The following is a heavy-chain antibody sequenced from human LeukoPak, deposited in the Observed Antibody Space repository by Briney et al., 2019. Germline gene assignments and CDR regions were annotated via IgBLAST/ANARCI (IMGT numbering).Heavy chain of an antibody. D-gene: IGHD2-2*01. CDR2: IYYSGST. J-gene: IGHJ6*03. V-gene: IGHV4-39*07. CDR3: ARGGTPHCSSTSCSLTDMDV. CDR1: GGSISSSSYY. Sequence: SETLSLTCTVSGGSISSSSYYWGWIRQPPGKGLEWIGSIYYSGSTYYNPSLKSRVTISVDTSKNQFSLKLSSVTPEDTAVYYCARGGTPHCSSTSCSLTDMDVWGKGTTVTVSS.